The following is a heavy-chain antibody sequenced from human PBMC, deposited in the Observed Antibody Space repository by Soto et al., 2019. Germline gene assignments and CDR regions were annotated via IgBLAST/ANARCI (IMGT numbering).Heavy chain of an antibody. J-gene: IGHJ4*02. Sequence: QVQLVQSGAEVKKPGSSVKVSCKASGGTFSSYAISWVRQAPGQGLEWMGGIIPIFGTANYAQKFQGRVTITADEAXXTAYMELSSLRSEDTAVYYCARDENCSGGSCPVDYWGQGTLVTVSS. CDR3: ARDENCSGGSCPVDY. CDR1: GGTFSSYA. CDR2: IIPIFGTA. V-gene: IGHV1-69*12. D-gene: IGHD2-15*01.